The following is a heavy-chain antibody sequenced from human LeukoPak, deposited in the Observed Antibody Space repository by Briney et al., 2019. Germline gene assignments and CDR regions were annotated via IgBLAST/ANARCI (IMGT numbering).Heavy chain of an antibody. CDR2: ISSSSSYI. Sequence: GGSLRLSCAASGFTFSSYSMNWARQAPGKGLEWVSSISSSSSYIYYADSVKGRFTISRDNAKNSLYLQMNSLRAEDTAVYYCARGGGDCGGGSCYSPYNWFDPWGQGTLVTVSS. D-gene: IGHD2-15*01. V-gene: IGHV3-21*01. CDR3: ARGGGDCGGGSCYSPYNWFDP. CDR1: GFTFSSYS. J-gene: IGHJ5*02.